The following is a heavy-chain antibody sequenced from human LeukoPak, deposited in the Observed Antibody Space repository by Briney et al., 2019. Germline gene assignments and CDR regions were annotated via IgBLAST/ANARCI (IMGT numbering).Heavy chain of an antibody. CDR2: INHSGST. CDR3: ARGTLRRGRVQFDC. Sequence: SETLSLTCAVYGGSFSGYYWSWIRQPPGKGLEWIGEINHSGSTNYNPSLKSRVTISVDTSKNQFSLKLSSVTAADTAVYYCARGTLRRGRVQFDCWGQGTLVTVSS. J-gene: IGHJ4*02. CDR1: GGSFSGYY. D-gene: IGHD1-1*01. V-gene: IGHV4-34*01.